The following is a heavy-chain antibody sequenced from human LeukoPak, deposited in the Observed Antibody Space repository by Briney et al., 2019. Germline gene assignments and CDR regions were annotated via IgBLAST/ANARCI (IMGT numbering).Heavy chain of an antibody. J-gene: IGHJ3*02. D-gene: IGHD4-17*01. Sequence: SGGSLRLSCAASGFTFSSYSMNWVRQAPGKGLEWVSSISSSSSYIYYADSVKGRFTISRDNAKNSLYLQMNSLRAEDTAVYYCARVRPYRGIPLYGDYDRPFDIWGQGTMVTVSS. CDR3: ARVRPYRGIPLYGDYDRPFDI. V-gene: IGHV3-21*01. CDR2: ISSSSSYI. CDR1: GFTFSSYS.